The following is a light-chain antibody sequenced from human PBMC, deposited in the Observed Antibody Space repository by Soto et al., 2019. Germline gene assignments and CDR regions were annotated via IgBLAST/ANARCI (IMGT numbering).Light chain of an antibody. CDR3: SSYTCSSTLYV. CDR1: SSDVGGYNY. Sequence: QSALTQPASVSGSPGQSITISCTGTSSDVGGYNYVSWYQQHPGKAPKLMISEVSNRPSGVSNRFSGSKSGNTASLTISGLQAEDDADYYCSSYTCSSTLYVFGTGTKVTVL. V-gene: IGLV2-14*01. CDR2: EVS. J-gene: IGLJ1*01.